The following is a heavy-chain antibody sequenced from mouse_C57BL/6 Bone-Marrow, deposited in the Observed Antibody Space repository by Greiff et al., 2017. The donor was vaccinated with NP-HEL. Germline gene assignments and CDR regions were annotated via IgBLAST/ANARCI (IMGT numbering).Heavy chain of an antibody. D-gene: IGHD2-3*01. V-gene: IGHV1-18*01. CDR3: ASYDSWFAY. Sequence: EVQVVESGPELVKPGASVKIPCKASGYTFTDYNMDWVKQSHGKSLEWIGDINPNNGGTIYNQKFKGKATLTVDKSSSTAYMELRSLTSEDTAVYYCASYDSWFAYWGQGTLVTVSA. J-gene: IGHJ3*01. CDR2: INPNNGGT. CDR1: GYTFTDYN.